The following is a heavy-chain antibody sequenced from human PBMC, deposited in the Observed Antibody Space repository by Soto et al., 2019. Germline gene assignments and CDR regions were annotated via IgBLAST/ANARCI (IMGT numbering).Heavy chain of an antibody. J-gene: IGHJ1*01. D-gene: IGHD4-17*01. CDR3: ARAYGDYSHFQH. CDR1: GYTFASYA. Sequence: ASVKVSCKASGYTFASYAMHWVRQAPGQRLEWMGWINAGNGNTKYSQKFQGRVTITRDTSASTAYTELSSLRSEDTAVYYCARAYGDYSHFQHWGQGTLVTVSS. V-gene: IGHV1-3*01. CDR2: INAGNGNT.